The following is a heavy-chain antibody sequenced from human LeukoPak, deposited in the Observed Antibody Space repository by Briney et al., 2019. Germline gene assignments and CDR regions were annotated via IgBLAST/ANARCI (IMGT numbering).Heavy chain of an antibody. J-gene: IGHJ4*02. D-gene: IGHD2-15*01. CDR3: AKPRCSGGNCYSRNDYFDY. CDR2: ISFDGSHK. Sequence: PGGSLRLSCAASGFTFSNYGIHWVRQAPGKGRDWVAVISFDGSHKYYADSVKGRFTISRDNSKNTLSLQMNDLRGEDTAVYYCAKPRCSGGNCYSRNDYFDYWGQGTLVTVSS. CDR1: GFTFSNYG. V-gene: IGHV3-30*18.